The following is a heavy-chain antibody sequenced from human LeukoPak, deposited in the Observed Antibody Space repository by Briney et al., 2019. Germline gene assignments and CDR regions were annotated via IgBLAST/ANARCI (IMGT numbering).Heavy chain of an antibody. V-gene: IGHV3-23*01. CDR2: ISNGGGMT. Sequence: GGSLRLSCAASGLTFSAYAMSWVRQAPGEGLEWVSTISNGGGMTYYADSVKGRFTISRDNSKNALYLQMNSLRADDTAVYYCAKYRGAAVNSWHFDLWGRGTLVTVSS. CDR1: GLTFSAYA. CDR3: AKYRGAAVNSWHFDL. D-gene: IGHD1-26*01. J-gene: IGHJ2*01.